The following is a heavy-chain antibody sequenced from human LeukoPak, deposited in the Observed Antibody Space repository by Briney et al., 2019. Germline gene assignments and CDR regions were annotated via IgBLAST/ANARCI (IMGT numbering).Heavy chain of an antibody. D-gene: IGHD3-10*01. V-gene: IGHV3-21*06. CDR2: ISFSSTHI. CDR3: ARGGQYFDY. J-gene: IGHJ4*02. CDR1: GFIFSNYG. Sequence: GGSLRLSCAASGFIFSNYGMSWVRQAPGRGLEWVSSISFSSTHIYYADSIQGRFTISRDNAENSLYLQMNSLRAEDTAVYYCARGGQYFDYWGQGTLVTVSS.